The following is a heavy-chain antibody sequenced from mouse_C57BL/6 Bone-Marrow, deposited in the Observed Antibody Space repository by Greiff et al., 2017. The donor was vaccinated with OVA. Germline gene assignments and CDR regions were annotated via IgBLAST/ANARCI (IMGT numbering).Heavy chain of an antibody. CDR1: GYTFTSYW. CDR2: IDPSDSYT. CDR3: ARGFDY. J-gene: IGHJ2*01. V-gene: IGHV1-50*01. Sequence: QVQLQQPGAELVKPGASVKLSCKASGYTFTSYWMQWVQQRPGQGLEWLGEIDPSDSYTNSNQKFKGKATLTVDTSSSTAYMQLSSLTSEDSAVYYCARGFDYWGQGTTLTVSS.